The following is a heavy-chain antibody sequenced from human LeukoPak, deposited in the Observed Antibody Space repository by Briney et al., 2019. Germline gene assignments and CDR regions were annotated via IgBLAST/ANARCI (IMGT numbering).Heavy chain of an antibody. Sequence: GGSLRLSCAASGFTFSSYEMNWVRQAPGKGLEWVSYISSSGSTIYYADSVKGRFTISRDNAKNSLYLQMNSLRAEDTAVHYCAELGITMIGGVWGKGTTVTISS. V-gene: IGHV3-48*03. CDR3: AELGITMIGGV. D-gene: IGHD3-10*02. J-gene: IGHJ6*04. CDR1: GFTFSSYE. CDR2: ISSSGSTI.